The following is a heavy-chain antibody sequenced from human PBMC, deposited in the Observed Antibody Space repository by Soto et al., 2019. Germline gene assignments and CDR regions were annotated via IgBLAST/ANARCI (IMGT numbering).Heavy chain of an antibody. D-gene: IGHD2-8*01. CDR1: GGSITSGGSY. V-gene: IGHV4-31*03. CDR3: VNGMLS. Sequence: SETLSLTCNVSGGSITSGGSYWTWIRQHPGKGLEWIGNVRHSGSTFYNPSLRSRVSISVDTSKNQFSLKLSSVTAAHTAVYFCVNGMLSWGQGPLGTASS. J-gene: IGHJ1*01. CDR2: VRHSGST.